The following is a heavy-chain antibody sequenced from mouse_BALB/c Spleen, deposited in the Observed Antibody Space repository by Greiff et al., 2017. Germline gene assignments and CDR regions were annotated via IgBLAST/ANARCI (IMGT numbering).Heavy chain of an antibody. CDR3: ADYGSSYGGFAY. CDR1: GFSLTSYG. V-gene: IGHV2-9*02. J-gene: IGHJ3*01. Sequence: QVQLQQSGPGLVAPSQSLSITCTVSGFSLTSYGVHWVRQPPGKGLEWLGVIWAGGSTNYNSALMSRLSISKDNSKSQVFLKMNSLQTDDTAMYYCADYGSSYGGFAYWGQGTLVTVSA. CDR2: IWAGGST. D-gene: IGHD1-1*01.